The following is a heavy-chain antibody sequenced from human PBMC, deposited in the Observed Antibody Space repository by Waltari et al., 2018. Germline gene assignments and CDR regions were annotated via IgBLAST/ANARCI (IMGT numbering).Heavy chain of an antibody. CDR1: GFTVSSKY. CDR3: ARQRQYAFDI. Sequence: EVQLVETGGGLIQPGGSMRLFCADSGFTVSSKYMRWVRQAPGKGLEWVSVIYSGGSTYYADSVKGRFTISRDNSKNTLYLQMNSLRAEDTAVYYCARQRQYAFDIWGQGTMVTVSS. J-gene: IGHJ3*02. V-gene: IGHV3-53*02. CDR2: IYSGGST.